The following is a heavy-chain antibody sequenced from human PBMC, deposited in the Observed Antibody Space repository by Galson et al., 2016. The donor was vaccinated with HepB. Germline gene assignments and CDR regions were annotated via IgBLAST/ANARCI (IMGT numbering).Heavy chain of an antibody. CDR2: INGDGSST. Sequence: SLRLSCAASEFTSSSYWINWFRQAPGKEMVWVSRINGDGSSTTYADSVKGRFTISRDNAKNTLYLQMSSLRAEDTAVYYCARGHSANSFILDYWGQGTLVTVSS. D-gene: IGHD4/OR15-4a*01. CDR1: EFTSSSYW. J-gene: IGHJ4*02. V-gene: IGHV3-74*01. CDR3: ARGHSANSFILDY.